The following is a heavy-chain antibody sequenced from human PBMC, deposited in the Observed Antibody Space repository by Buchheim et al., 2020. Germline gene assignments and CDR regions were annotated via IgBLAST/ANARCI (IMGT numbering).Heavy chain of an antibody. V-gene: IGHV3-33*01. CDR2: IWFDGSQQ. Sequence: QVQLVESGGGVVQPGRSLRLSCAASGFDFSTYGMHWVRQAPGKGLEWLAIIWFDGSQQYYADSVKGRFTISRDNSKDTLYQQMTSLRAEDTAMYYCASAGNAAPFDYWGQGTL. J-gene: IGHJ4*02. D-gene: IGHD1-1*01. CDR1: GFDFSTYG. CDR3: ASAGNAAPFDY.